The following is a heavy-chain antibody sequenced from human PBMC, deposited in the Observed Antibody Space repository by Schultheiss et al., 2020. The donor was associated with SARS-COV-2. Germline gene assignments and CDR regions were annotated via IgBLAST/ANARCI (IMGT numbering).Heavy chain of an antibody. CDR1: GFTFSNAW. CDR2: IKSKTDGGTT. J-gene: IGHJ6*02. V-gene: IGHV3-15*01. D-gene: IGHD4-11*01. Sequence: GGSLRLSCAASGFTFSNAWMSWVRQAPGKGLEWVGRIKSKTDGGTTDYAAPVKGRFTISRDDSKNTLYLQMNSLKTEDTAVYYCARGDKVTTWGYYYGMDVWGQGTTVTVSS. CDR3: ARGDKVTTWGYYYGMDV.